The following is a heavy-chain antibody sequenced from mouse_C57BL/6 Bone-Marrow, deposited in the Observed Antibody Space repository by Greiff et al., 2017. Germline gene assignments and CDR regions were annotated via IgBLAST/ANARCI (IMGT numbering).Heavy chain of an antibody. Sequence: VQLKESGAELARPGASVKLSCKASGYTFTSYGISWVKQRTGQGLEWIGEIYPRSGNTYYNEKFKGKATLTADKSSSTAYMELRSLTSEDSAVYFCARWDYSKGAYWGQGTLVTVSA. CDR1: GYTFTSYG. D-gene: IGHD2-5*01. CDR3: ARWDYSKGAY. V-gene: IGHV1-81*01. J-gene: IGHJ3*01. CDR2: IYPRSGNT.